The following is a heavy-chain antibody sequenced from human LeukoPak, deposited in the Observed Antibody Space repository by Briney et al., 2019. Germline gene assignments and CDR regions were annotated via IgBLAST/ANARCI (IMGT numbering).Heavy chain of an antibody. CDR3: ARGSKLLWFGDLYYFDY. CDR1: GGSFSGYY. J-gene: IGHJ4*02. D-gene: IGHD3-10*01. Sequence: SETLSLTCAVYGGSFSGYYWSWIRQPPGKGLEWIGEINHSGSTNYNPSLKSRVTISVDTSKNQFSLKLSSVTAADTAVYYCARGSKLLWFGDLYYFDYWGQGTLVTVSS. V-gene: IGHV4-34*01. CDR2: INHSGST.